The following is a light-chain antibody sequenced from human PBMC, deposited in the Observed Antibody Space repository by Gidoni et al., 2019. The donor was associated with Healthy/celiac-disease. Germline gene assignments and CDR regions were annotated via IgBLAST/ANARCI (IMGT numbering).Light chain of an antibody. CDR1: QAVSNSY. CDR2: GAS. V-gene: IGKV3-20*01. J-gene: IGKJ1*01. CDR3: QQYGSSSGA. Sequence: ESVLTQSPGTLSLSPGERATLSCRASQAVSNSYLAWYVQKPGQAHSLLIYGASNRATGTPDGFSGSGSGTDFTLTISRLEPEDFATYYFQQYGSSSGAFGQGTKVEIE.